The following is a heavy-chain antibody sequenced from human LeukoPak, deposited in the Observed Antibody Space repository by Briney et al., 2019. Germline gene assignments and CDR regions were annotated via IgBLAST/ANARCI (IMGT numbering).Heavy chain of an antibody. CDR3: ARGRGQLFFDI. Sequence: PSETLSLTCTVSGGSISSYYWSWIRQPPGKGLEWIGYIYYSGSTNYNPSLKSRVTISVDTSKNQFSLKLSSVTAADTAVYYCARGRGQLFFDIGGQGTMVTVSS. CDR1: GGSISSYY. V-gene: IGHV4-59*01. J-gene: IGHJ3*02. CDR2: IYYSGST. D-gene: IGHD3-10*01.